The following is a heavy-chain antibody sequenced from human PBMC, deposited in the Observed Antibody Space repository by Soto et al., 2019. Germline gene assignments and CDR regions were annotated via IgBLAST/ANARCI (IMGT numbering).Heavy chain of an antibody. J-gene: IGHJ4*02. CDR3: ARDLSYGLCDY. CDR2: ISAHNGNT. Sequence: ASVKVSCKASGYTFTSYGISWVRQAPGQGLEWMGWISAHNGNTKYAQKLQGRATMTTDTSTSTAYMELRSLRSDDTAVDYGARDLSYGLCDYWGQGTLVTVSS. CDR1: GYTFTSYG. D-gene: IGHD5-18*01. V-gene: IGHV1-18*01.